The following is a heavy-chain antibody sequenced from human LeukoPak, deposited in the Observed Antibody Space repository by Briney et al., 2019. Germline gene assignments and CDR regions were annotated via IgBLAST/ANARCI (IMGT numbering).Heavy chain of an antibody. CDR3: ATKKGVVAVAGTFDY. J-gene: IGHJ4*02. V-gene: IGHV3-21*01. D-gene: IGHD6-19*01. Sequence: GGSLRLSCAASGFTFNSFAMSWVRQAPGKGLEWVASISSSSTYMYNADSVKGRFTISRDNAKNSLYLQMNSLRAEDTAVYYCATKKGVVAVAGTFDYWGQGTLVTVSS. CDR2: ISSSSTYM. CDR1: GFTFNSFA.